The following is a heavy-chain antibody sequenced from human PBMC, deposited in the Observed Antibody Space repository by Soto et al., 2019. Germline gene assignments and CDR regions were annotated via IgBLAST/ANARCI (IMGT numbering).Heavy chain of an antibody. Sequence: SETLSLTCTVSGGSISSYYWSWIRQPPGKGLEWIGYIYFRGTTNYNPSLKSRVTMSADTSKNQFTLKLNSVTAADTAVYYCAREASSTLDPWGQGTLVTVSS. V-gene: IGHV4-59*01. CDR2: IYFRGTT. CDR3: AREASSTLDP. CDR1: GGSISSYY. J-gene: IGHJ5*02.